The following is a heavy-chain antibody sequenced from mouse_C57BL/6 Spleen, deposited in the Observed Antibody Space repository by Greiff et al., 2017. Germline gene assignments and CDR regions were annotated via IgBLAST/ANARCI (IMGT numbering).Heavy chain of an antibody. CDR3: ARINYSNYYWYFDV. J-gene: IGHJ1*03. Sequence: QVTLKESGPGILQPSQTLSLTCSFSGFSLSTFGMGVGWIRQPSGKGLEWLAHIWWDDDKYYTPALKSRLTLSKDTSKNQVFLKIANVDTADTATYYCARINYSNYYWYFDVWGTGTTVTVSS. CDR1: GFSLSTFGMG. V-gene: IGHV8-8*01. CDR2: IWWDDDK. D-gene: IGHD2-5*01.